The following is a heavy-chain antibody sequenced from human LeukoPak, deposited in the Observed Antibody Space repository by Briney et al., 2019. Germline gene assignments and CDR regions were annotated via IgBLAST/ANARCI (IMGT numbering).Heavy chain of an antibody. CDR1: GVSISSHY. CDR2: RYHNGNS. CDR3: ARMVFGIMTGYYHDS. V-gene: IGHV4-59*11. J-gene: IGHJ4*02. Sequence: SETLSLTCNVSGVSISSHYWSWLRQPPGKGLEWIGYRYHNGNSNYNPSLRSRVTASIDMSKSQVSLSLNSVTAADTAVYYCARMVFGIMTGYYHDSWGQGTLVTVSS. D-gene: IGHD2-8*01.